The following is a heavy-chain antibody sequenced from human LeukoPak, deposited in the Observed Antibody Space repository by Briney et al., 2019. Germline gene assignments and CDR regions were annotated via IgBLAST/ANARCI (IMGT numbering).Heavy chain of an antibody. Sequence: GASVKVSCKASGYTFTGYYMNWVRQAPGQGREWMGRINPNSGGTNYAQKFQGRVTMTRDTSISTAYMELGRLRSDDTAVYYCARVGDGLNDAFDIWGQGTMVAVSS. CDR3: ARVGDGLNDAFDI. D-gene: IGHD5-24*01. J-gene: IGHJ3*02. CDR2: INPNSGGT. V-gene: IGHV1-2*06. CDR1: GYTFTGYY.